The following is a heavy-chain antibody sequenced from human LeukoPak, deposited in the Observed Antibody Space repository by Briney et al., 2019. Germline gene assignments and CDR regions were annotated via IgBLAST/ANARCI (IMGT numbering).Heavy chain of an antibody. CDR3: ARVPTDCKNGVCYTGIIGPWDY. D-gene: IGHD2-8*01. J-gene: IGHJ4*02. Sequence: ASVKVSCKASGYTFTSYYMHWVRQAPGQGLEWMGIINPSGGSTSYAQKFQGRVTMTRDTSTSTVYMELSSLRAEDTAVYYCARVPTDCKNGVCYTGIIGPWDYWGQGTLVTVSS. CDR1: GYTFTSYY. CDR2: INPSGGST. V-gene: IGHV1-46*01.